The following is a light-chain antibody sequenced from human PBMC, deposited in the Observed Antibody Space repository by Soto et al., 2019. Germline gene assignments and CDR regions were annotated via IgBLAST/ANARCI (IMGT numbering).Light chain of an antibody. CDR2: AAS. V-gene: IGKV1-39*01. Sequence: TITCRASQSIRTYLNWYQQKPGKAPTLLIYAASILQSGVPSRFSGSGSGPETTLDISLLPPQAFATSLPHQTYLAPDSSGPGTKVDIK. CDR1: QSIRTY. CDR3: HQTYLAPDS. J-gene: IGKJ1*01.